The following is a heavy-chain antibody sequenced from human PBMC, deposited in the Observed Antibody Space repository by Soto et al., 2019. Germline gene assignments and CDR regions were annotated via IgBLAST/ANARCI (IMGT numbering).Heavy chain of an antibody. CDR2: ISGSGGST. CDR3: AKDLGGFDY. D-gene: IGHD3-16*01. CDR1: GFTFSSYA. V-gene: IGHV3-23*01. J-gene: IGHJ4*02. Sequence: GESLKISCAASGFTFSSYAMSWVRQAPGKGLEWVSAISGSGGSTYYADSVKGRFTISRDNSKNTLYLQMNSLRAEDTAVYYCAKDLGGFDYWGQGTLVTVSS.